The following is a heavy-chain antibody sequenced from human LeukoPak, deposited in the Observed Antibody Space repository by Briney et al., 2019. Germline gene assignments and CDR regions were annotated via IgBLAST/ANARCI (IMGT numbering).Heavy chain of an antibody. J-gene: IGHJ6*02. CDR3: ARTQPYYYYYGMDV. V-gene: IGHV1-18*01. CDR2: ISAYNGNT. Sequence: ASVKVSCKASGYTFTSYGISWVRQAPGQGLEWMGWISAYNGNTNYAQKLQGRVTMTTDTSTSTAYMELRSLRSEDTAVYYCARTQPYYYYYGMDVWGQGTTVTVSS. D-gene: IGHD1-14*01. CDR1: GYTFTSYG.